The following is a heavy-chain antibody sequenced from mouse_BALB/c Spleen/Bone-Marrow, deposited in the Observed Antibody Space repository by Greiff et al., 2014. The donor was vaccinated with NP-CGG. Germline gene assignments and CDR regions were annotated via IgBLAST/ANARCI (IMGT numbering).Heavy chain of an antibody. D-gene: IGHD1-2*01. CDR1: GYTFTSYW. V-gene: IGHV1S22*01. CDR3: TPRLRY. CDR2: IYPGSGST. Sequence: LQQSGSELVRPGASVKLSCKASGYTFTSYWMHWVKQRPGQGLEWIGNIYPGSGSTNYDEKFKSKATLTVDTSSSTAYMQLSSLTSEDSAVYFGTPRLRYWGQGTTLTGSS. J-gene: IGHJ2*01.